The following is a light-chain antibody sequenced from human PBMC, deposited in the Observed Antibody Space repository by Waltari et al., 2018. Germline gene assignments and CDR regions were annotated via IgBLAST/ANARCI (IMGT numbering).Light chain of an antibody. Sequence: QSTLTQPASVSGSPGQSITIPCTGTSSDVGGYNCVSWYQPHPGKAPKLLVFDVSNRPSGASNRFSGSKSGNTASLTIAGLQAGDEADYYCSSKTSSSTVVFGGGTKLTVL. CDR2: DVS. V-gene: IGLV2-14*03. CDR1: SSDVGGYNC. J-gene: IGLJ2*01. CDR3: SSKTSSSTVV.